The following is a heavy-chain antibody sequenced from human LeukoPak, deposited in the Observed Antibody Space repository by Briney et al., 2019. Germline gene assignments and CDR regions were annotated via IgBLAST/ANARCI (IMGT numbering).Heavy chain of an antibody. CDR1: GYSISSGYY. Sequence: SETLSLTCTVSGYSISSGYYWGWIRQPPGKGLEWIGSIYHSGSTYYNPSLKSRVTISVDTSKNQFSPKLSSVTAADTAVYYRASTRGKEYCSGGSCYSTASEYFQHWGQGTLVTVSS. D-gene: IGHD2-15*01. J-gene: IGHJ1*01. CDR2: IYHSGST. V-gene: IGHV4-38-2*02. CDR3: ASTRGKEYCSGGSCYSTASEYFQH.